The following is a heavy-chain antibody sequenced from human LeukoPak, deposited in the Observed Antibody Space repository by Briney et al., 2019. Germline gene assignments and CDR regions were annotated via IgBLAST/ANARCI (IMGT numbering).Heavy chain of an antibody. D-gene: IGHD3-22*01. Sequence: PSDTLSLTCTVSGGSISSYYWSWIRQPPGKGLEWIGYIYYSGSTNYNPSLKSRVTVSVDTSKNQFSLKLSSVTAADTAVYYCARLYYDSSGYSLIDYWGQGTLVTVSS. V-gene: IGHV4-59*07. CDR2: IYYSGST. J-gene: IGHJ4*02. CDR3: ARLYYDSSGYSLIDY. CDR1: GGSISSYY.